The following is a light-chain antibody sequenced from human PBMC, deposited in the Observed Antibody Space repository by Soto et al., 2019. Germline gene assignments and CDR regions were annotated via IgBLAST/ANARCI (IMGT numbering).Light chain of an antibody. CDR2: GAS. CDR1: QSVTSTY. V-gene: IGKV3-20*01. J-gene: IGKJ1*01. Sequence: EIVLTQSPGTLSLSPGERATLSCRAGQSVTSTYLAWYQQKPGQAPRLLIYGASSRAIGIPDRFSGSVSGSDFILTINRLEPEDFVVYFCQHYGSSPWTFGQGTKVDIK. CDR3: QHYGSSPWT.